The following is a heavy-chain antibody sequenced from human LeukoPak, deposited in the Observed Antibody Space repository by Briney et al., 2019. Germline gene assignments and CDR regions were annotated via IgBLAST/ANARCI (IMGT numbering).Heavy chain of an antibody. D-gene: IGHD3-9*01. J-gene: IGHJ4*02. CDR2: FDPEDGET. CDR3: ARAGSHYDILTGYLSFDY. CDR1: GYTLTELS. V-gene: IGHV1-24*01. Sequence: ASVKVSCKVSGYTLTELSMHWVRQAPGKGLEWMGGFDPEDGETIYAQKFQGRVTMTRDTSTSTVYMELSSLRSEDTAVYYCARAGSHYDILTGYLSFDYWGQGTLVTVSS.